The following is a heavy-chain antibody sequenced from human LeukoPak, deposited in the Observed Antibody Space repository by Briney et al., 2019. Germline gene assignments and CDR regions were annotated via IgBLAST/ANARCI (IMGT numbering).Heavy chain of an antibody. V-gene: IGHV1-2*04. D-gene: IGHD2-15*01. Sequence: ASVKVSCKASGYTFTNYNIDWVRQATGQGLEWMGWINPNSGGTNYAQKFQGWVTMTRDTSISTAYMELSRLRSDDTAVYYCARPMRRGLLPTGFGYWGQGTLVTVSS. J-gene: IGHJ4*02. CDR1: GYTFTNYN. CDR3: ARPMRRGLLPTGFGY. CDR2: INPNSGGT.